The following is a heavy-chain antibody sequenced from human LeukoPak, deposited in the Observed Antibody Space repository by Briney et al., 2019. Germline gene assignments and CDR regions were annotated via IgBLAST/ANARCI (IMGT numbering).Heavy chain of an antibody. CDR2: RYTSGST. V-gene: IGHV4-4*07. CDR3: ARDPGTAFDY. D-gene: IGHD6-13*01. CDR1: GGSISNYY. Sequence: SETLSLTCTVSGGSISNYYWSWMRQPAGKGLEWIGRRYTSGSTNYNPSLMSRVTMSVDTSKNQFSLRLTSVTAADTAVYYCARDPGTAFDYWGQGTLVTVSS. J-gene: IGHJ4*02.